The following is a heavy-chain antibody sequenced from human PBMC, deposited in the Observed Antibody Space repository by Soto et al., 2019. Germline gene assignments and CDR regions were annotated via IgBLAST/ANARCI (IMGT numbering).Heavy chain of an antibody. J-gene: IGHJ5*02. CDR1: GGSVSSESYY. Sequence: SETLSLTCSVSGGSVSSESYYWSWIRQTPGKGLEWIGNVENSGSTKYNPYLKSPVTISVDTSKNQFSLKLSSMTGADTAVYYCARERGDSHWIDPWGQGNMVTVSS. D-gene: IGHD2-21*01. CDR3: ARERGDSHWIDP. CDR2: VENSGST. V-gene: IGHV4-61*01.